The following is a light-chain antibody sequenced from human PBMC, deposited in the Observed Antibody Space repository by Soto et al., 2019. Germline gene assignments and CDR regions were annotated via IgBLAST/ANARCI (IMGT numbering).Light chain of an antibody. J-gene: IGLJ2*01. V-gene: IGLV1-36*01. Sequence: QSVLTQPPSVSAAPGQRVAISCSGGGSNLANNVATWYQQLPGKAPKLLMYYDGVLASGVSDRFSGSRSVYSASLAISGLQAEDEATYYCSSCDDSQPSLLFGGGTKLTVL. CDR3: SSCDDSQPSLL. CDR2: YDG. CDR1: GSNLANNV.